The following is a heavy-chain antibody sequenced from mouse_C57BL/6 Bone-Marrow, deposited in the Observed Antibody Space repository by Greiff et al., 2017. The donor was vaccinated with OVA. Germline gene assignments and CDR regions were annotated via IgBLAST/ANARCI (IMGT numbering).Heavy chain of an antibody. CDR3: ARGALITTVVDYFDY. Sequence: QVQLQQPGAELVKPGASVKLSCKASGYTFTSYWMHWVKQRPGQCLEWIGMIHPNSGSTNYNEKFKSKATLTVDKSSSTAYMQLSSLTSEDSAVYYCARGALITTVVDYFDYWGQGTTLTVSS. D-gene: IGHD1-1*01. CDR2: IHPNSGST. CDR1: GYTFTSYW. V-gene: IGHV1-64*01. J-gene: IGHJ2*01.